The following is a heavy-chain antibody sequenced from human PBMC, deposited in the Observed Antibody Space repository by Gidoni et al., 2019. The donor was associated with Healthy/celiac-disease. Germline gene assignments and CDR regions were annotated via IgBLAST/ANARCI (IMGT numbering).Heavy chain of an antibody. CDR3: AKSRPGYCSGGSCYFDY. CDR1: GFTFSSYA. Sequence: EVQLVESGGGLVQPGGSLRLSCAASGFTFSSYAMSWVRQAPGKGLEWVSAISGSGGSTYYADSVKGRFTISRDNSKNTLYLQMNSLRAEDTAVYYCAKSRPGYCSGGSCYFDYWGQGTLVTVSS. V-gene: IGHV3-23*04. CDR2: ISGSGGST. D-gene: IGHD2-15*01. J-gene: IGHJ4*02.